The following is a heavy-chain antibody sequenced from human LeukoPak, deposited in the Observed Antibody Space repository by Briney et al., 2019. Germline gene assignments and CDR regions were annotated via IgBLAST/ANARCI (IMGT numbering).Heavy chain of an antibody. D-gene: IGHD2-15*01. CDR3: ARDSGNYYYGMDV. V-gene: IGHV3-21*01. J-gene: IGHJ6*02. Sequence: GGSLRLSCAASAFALSTYTMEWVRLAPGKGLEWVSSINPDSKYIYYRDSVRGRFTISRDNAKNSLYLQMNSLRAEDTAVYYCARDSGNYYYGMDVWGQGTTVTVSS. CDR1: AFALSTYT. CDR2: INPDSKYI.